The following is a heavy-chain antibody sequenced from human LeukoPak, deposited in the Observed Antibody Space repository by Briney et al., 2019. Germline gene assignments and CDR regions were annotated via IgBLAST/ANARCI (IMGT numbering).Heavy chain of an antibody. CDR1: GFTFSSYA. CDR2: ISGSGGST. J-gene: IGHJ4*02. D-gene: IGHD3-9*01. Sequence: GGSLRLSCEASGFTFSSYAMSWVRQAPGKGLEWVSVISGSGGSTYYADSVKGRFTISRDNSKNTLYLQMNSLRAEDTAVYYCAKSPYYDILTGYENDWGQGTLVTVSS. V-gene: IGHV3-23*01. CDR3: AKSPYYDILTGYEND.